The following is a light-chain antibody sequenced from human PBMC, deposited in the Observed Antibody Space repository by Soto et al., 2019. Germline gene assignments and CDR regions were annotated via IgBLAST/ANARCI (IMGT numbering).Light chain of an antibody. Sequence: QAVVTQEPSLTVPPXGTVXXXCXXSTGTVTXXXXPSXXQKKPGQAPXXLXYSTSNRHSWTXAXFSGSLLGGKAALTLSAVXPEDEADYYCLLYYGDVNWVFGGGTKLTVL. CDR3: LLYYGDVNWV. V-gene: IGLV7-43*01. CDR1: TGTVTXXXX. CDR2: STS. J-gene: IGLJ3*02.